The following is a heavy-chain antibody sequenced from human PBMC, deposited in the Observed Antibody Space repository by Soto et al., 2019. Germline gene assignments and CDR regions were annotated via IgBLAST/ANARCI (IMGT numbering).Heavy chain of an antibody. CDR1: GFTFCSYG. V-gene: IGHV3-30*18. J-gene: IGHJ6*02. D-gene: IGHD2-2*01. CDR3: AKDLIVVPAAITYYYYYGMDV. CDR2: ISYDGSNK. Sequence: RRLSCAASGFTFCSYGMHWVRHAPGKGLEWVAVISYDGSNKYYADSVKGRFTISRDNSKNTLYLQMNSLRAEDTAVYYCAKDLIVVPAAITYYYYYGMDVWGQGTTVTV.